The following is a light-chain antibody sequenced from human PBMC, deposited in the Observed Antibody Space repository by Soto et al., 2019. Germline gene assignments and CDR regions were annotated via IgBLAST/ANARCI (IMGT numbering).Light chain of an antibody. CDR3: QQHNTWPT. J-gene: IGKJ3*01. Sequence: EIVLTQSPATLSLSPGARATLSCRASQSVRSYLAWYQQKPGQAPRLLIYDTYNRATGIPARFSGSGSGTDFTLTISSLEPEYFALYYCQQHNTWPTFGPGTKVDIK. CDR2: DTY. V-gene: IGKV3-11*01. CDR1: QSVRSY.